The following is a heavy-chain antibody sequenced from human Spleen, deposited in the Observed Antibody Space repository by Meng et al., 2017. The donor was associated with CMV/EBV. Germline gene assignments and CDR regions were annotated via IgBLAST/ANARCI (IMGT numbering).Heavy chain of an antibody. V-gene: IGHV3-19*01. D-gene: IGHD2-2*01. Sequence: GESLKISCAASGFTFSNSDMNWVRQAPGKGLEWVSGVSWNGSRTHYADSVKGRFTISRDNAKNTLYLQMNSLRAEDTAVYYCARDRVVPAAIYYYYGMDVWGQGTTVTVSS. J-gene: IGHJ6*02. CDR2: VSWNGSRT. CDR3: ARDRVVPAAIYYYYGMDV. CDR1: GFTFSNSD.